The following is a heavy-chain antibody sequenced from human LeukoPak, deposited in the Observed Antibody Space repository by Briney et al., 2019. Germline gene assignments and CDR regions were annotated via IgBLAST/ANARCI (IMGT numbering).Heavy chain of an antibody. D-gene: IGHD6-13*01. CDR3: ARVGSSSWYYFDY. CDR1: GGSIRSGGYS. V-gene: IGHV4-30-2*01. CDR2: IYHSGST. Sequence: SQTLSLTCAVSGGSIRSGGYSWSWIRQPPGKGLEWIGYIYHSGSTYYNPSLKSRVTISVDRSKNQFSLKLSSVTAADTAVYYCARVGSSSWYYFDYWGQGTLVTVSS. J-gene: IGHJ4*02.